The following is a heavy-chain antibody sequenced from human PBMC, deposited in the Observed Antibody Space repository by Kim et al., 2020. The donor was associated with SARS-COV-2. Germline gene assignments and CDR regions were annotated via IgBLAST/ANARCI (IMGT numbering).Heavy chain of an antibody. J-gene: IGHJ4*02. D-gene: IGHD3-10*01. V-gene: IGHV3-11*05. Sequence: SGKGRLTISRDNAKNSLYLQMNSLGAEDTAVYYCARVDNYYGSGSYSPDYWGQGTLVTVSS. CDR3: ARVDNYYGSGSYSPDY.